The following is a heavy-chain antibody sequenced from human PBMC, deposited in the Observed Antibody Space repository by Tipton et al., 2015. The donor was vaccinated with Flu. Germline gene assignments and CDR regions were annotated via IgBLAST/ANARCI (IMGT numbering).Heavy chain of an antibody. Sequence: RSLRLSCAASGFTFSNSGMHWVRQAPGKGLEWVALIWYDGSNKYYADSVKGRLAVSRDNSKNTLYLQMNSLRAEDTAVYYCARAAAGNSDMDVWGQGTMVTVSS. J-gene: IGHJ6*02. CDR3: ARAAAGNSDMDV. CDR2: IWYDGSNK. CDR1: GFTFSNSG. D-gene: IGHD6-13*01. V-gene: IGHV3-33*01.